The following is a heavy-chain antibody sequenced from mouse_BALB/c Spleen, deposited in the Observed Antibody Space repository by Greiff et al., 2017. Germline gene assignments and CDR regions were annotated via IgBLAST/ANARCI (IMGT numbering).Heavy chain of an antibody. CDR1: GFNIKDYY. Sequence: VQLQQSGAELVRSGASVKLSCTASGFNIKDYYMHWVKQRPEQGLEWIGWIDPENGDTEYAPKFQGKATMTADTSSNTAYLQLSSLTSEDTAVYYCNAGGYYGRAYWGQGTLVTVSA. CDR3: NAGGYYGRAY. J-gene: IGHJ3*01. V-gene: IGHV14-4*02. D-gene: IGHD1-1*01. CDR2: IDPENGDT.